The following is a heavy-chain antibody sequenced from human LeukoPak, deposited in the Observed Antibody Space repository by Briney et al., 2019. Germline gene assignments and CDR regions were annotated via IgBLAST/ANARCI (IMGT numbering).Heavy chain of an antibody. CDR2: NNTRGGRT. Sequence: ASVKVSCKASGYTFTNYFMHWVRQAPGQGLDWMEINNTRGGRTGSTQQFQVKTTMTTAMSTRTVSMELSSLESEEPAVYYCARRDCVGDCYSNWFDPWGQGTLVTVSS. J-gene: IGHJ5*02. V-gene: IGHV1-46*01. CDR3: ARRDCVGDCYSNWFDP. D-gene: IGHD2-21*02. CDR1: GYTFTNYF.